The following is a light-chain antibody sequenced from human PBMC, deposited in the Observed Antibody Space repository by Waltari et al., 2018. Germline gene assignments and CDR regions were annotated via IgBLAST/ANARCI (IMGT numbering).Light chain of an antibody. CDR3: MQGRHWPWT. CDR1: QGLVSSDGDTY. Sequence: DVVMTQSPLSLPVTLGQPASTPCRSSQGLVSSDGDTYLTWFQQRPGQSPRRLIYKVSNRDSGVPDRFSGSGSGTDFTLKISRVEAEDVGVYYCMQGRHWPWTFGQGTKVEIK. CDR2: KVS. V-gene: IGKV2-30*01. J-gene: IGKJ1*01.